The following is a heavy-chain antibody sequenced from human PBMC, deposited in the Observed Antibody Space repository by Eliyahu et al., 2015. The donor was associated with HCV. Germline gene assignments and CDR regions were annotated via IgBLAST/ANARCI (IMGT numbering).Heavy chain of an antibody. CDR1: GFTFSSYG. Sequence: QVQLVESGGGVVQPGRSLRLSCAASGFTFSSYGMHWVRQAPGKGLXWVAVIWYDGSNKYYADSVKGRFTISRDNSKNTLYLQMNSLRAEDTAVYYCVLELPLDDAFDIWGQGTMVTVSS. CDR2: IWYDGSNK. J-gene: IGHJ3*02. D-gene: IGHD1-7*01. CDR3: VLELPLDDAFDI. V-gene: IGHV3-33*01.